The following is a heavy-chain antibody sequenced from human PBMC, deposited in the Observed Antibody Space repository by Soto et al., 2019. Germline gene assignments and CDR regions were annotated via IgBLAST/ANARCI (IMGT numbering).Heavy chain of an antibody. V-gene: IGHV4-59*01. CDR1: GGSISSYY. CDR2: IYYSGST. CDR3: AREVYSSGYYRFDY. D-gene: IGHD3-22*01. Sequence: SETLSLTCTVSGGSISSYYWSWIRQPPGKGLEWIGYIYYSGSTNYNPSLKSRVTISVDTSKNQFSLKLSSVTAADTAVYYCAREVYSSGYYRFDYWGQGTLVTVSS. J-gene: IGHJ4*02.